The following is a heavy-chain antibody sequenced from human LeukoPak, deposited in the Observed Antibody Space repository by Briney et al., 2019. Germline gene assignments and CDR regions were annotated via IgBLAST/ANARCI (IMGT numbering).Heavy chain of an antibody. J-gene: IGHJ4*02. Sequence: SQTLSLTCTVSGGSISSGGYYWSWIRQHPGKGLEWIGHIYYSGSTYYNPSLKSRVTISVDTSKNQFSLKLSSVTAADTAVYYCARGRIMITFGGARRDHIDYWGQGTLVTVSS. V-gene: IGHV4-31*03. CDR3: ARGRIMITFGGARRDHIDY. CDR1: GGSISSGGYY. CDR2: IYYSGST. D-gene: IGHD3-16*01.